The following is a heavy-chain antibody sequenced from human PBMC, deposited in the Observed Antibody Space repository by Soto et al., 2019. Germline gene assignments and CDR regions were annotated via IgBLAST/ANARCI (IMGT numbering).Heavy chain of an antibody. D-gene: IGHD3-3*01. CDR1: GYTFTSYG. J-gene: IGHJ4*02. CDR2: ISAYNGNT. CDR3: TTDQHYDFWSGGGTFDY. V-gene: IGHV1-18*01. Sequence: ASVKVSCKASGYTFTSYGISWVRQAPGQGLEWMGWISAYNGNTNYAQKLQGRVTMTTDTSTSTAYMELRSLRSDDTAVYYCTTDQHYDFWSGGGTFDYWGQGTLVTVSS.